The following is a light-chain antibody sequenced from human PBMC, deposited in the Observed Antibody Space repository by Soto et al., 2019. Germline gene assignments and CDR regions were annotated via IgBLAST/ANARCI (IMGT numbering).Light chain of an antibody. V-gene: IGLV2-14*01. CDR1: TSDIGAYDY. Sequence: QSVLTQPASVSGSPGQSITISCTGTTSDIGAYDYVSWYQQLPGKAPKLIISEVNDRPSGVSNRFSGSKSATTASLAIYGLQAEDEGDYYCASFTSSSTYVFGTGTKLTVL. J-gene: IGLJ1*01. CDR2: EVN. CDR3: ASFTSSSTYV.